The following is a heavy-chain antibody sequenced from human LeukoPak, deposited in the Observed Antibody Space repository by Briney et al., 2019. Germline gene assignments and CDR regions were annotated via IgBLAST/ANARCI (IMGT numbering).Heavy chain of an antibody. CDR1: GYTFTNYA. V-gene: IGHV7-4-1*02. CDR2: INTNTGNP. J-gene: IGHJ3*02. CDR3: ARALNWNDPDDAFDI. Sequence: ASVKVSCKASGYTFTNYAMNWVRQAPGQGLEWMGWINTNTGNPTYAQGFTGRFVFSLDTSVSTAYLQISSLKAEDTAVYYCARALNWNDPDDAFDIWGQGTMVTVSS. D-gene: IGHD1-20*01.